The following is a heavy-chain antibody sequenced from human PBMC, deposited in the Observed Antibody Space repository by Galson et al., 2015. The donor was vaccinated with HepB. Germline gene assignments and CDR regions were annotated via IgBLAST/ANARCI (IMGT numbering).Heavy chain of an antibody. J-gene: IGHJ6*04. CDR2: INPDGSEE. CDR3: ARRISLVRGIITRPDYYYGMDV. CDR1: EFTFSSYW. V-gene: IGHV3-7*03. D-gene: IGHD3-10*01. Sequence: SLRLSCAGSEFTFSSYWMNWVRQAPGQGLEWVAHINPDGSEEYYAAYLKGRFTISRDNAKNSLYLQLDSLRAEDTAVYYCARRISLVRGIITRPDYYYGMDVWGKGTTVTVSS.